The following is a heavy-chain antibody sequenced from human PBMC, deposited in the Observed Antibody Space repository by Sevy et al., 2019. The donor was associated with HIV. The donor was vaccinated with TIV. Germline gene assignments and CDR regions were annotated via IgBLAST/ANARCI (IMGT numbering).Heavy chain of an antibody. CDR3: ARLSVYYYDSSGYYTTGHAFDI. CDR2: IYSGDST. V-gene: IGHV3-53*01. J-gene: IGHJ3*02. D-gene: IGHD3-22*01. CDR1: GFSVSNNY. Sequence: GGSLRLSCAASGFSVSNNYMSWVRQAPGKGLQWVSVIYSGDSTYYTDSVKGRFTISRDNSKNTLYLQMNSLRAEDKAVYYCARLSVYYYDSSGYYTTGHAFDIWGQGTMVTVSS.